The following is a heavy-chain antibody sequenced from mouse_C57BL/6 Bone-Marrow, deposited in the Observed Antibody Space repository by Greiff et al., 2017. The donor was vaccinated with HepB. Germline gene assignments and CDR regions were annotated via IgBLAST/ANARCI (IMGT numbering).Heavy chain of an antibody. D-gene: IGHD3-1*01. J-gene: IGHJ2*01. CDR3: TRGRHSSGFDY. CDR2: IDPENGDT. CDR1: GFNIKDDY. V-gene: IGHV14-4*01. Sequence: EVQLQQSGAELVRPGASVKLSCTASGFNIKDDYMHWVKQRPEQGLEWIGWIDPENGDTEYASKFQGKATITADTSSNTAYLQLSSLTSEDTAVYYCTRGRHSSGFDYWGQGTTLTVSS.